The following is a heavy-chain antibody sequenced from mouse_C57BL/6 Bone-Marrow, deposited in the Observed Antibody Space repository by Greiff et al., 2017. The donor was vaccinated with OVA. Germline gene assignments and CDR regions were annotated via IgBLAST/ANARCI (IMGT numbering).Heavy chain of an antibody. Sequence: QVQLQQSGAELARPGASVKLSCKASGYTFTSYGISWVKQRTGQGLEWVGEIYPRSGNTYYNEKFKGQATLTADKSSSTAYMELRSLTSEDSAVYFCARTYYSKGYAMDYWGQGTSVTVSS. CDR2: IYPRSGNT. V-gene: IGHV1-81*01. CDR1: GYTFTSYG. CDR3: ARTYYSKGYAMDY. D-gene: IGHD2-5*01. J-gene: IGHJ4*01.